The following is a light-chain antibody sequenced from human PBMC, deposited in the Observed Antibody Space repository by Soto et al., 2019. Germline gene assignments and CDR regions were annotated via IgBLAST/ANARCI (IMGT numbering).Light chain of an antibody. CDR1: SSNIGSHY. V-gene: IGLV1-51*01. CDR2: DNS. J-gene: IGLJ2*01. Sequence: QSVLTQPPSVSAAPGQKVTISCSGSSSNIGSHYVSWYQRLPGTAPRLLIYDNSKRPSGIPDRFSGSKSGTSATLGITGLQTGDESDYYCGTWDSSLRPVGVVFGGGTKVTVL. CDR3: GTWDSSLRPVGVV.